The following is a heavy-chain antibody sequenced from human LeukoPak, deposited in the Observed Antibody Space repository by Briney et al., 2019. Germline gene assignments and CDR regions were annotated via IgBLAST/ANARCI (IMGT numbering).Heavy chain of an antibody. CDR1: GYTFTSYD. D-gene: IGHD4-11*01. CDR2: MNPNSGNT. J-gene: IGHJ5*02. V-gene: IGHV1-8*01. Sequence: ASVKVSCKASGYTFTSYDINWVRQATGQGLEWMGWMNPNSGNTGYAQKFQGRVTMTRNTSISTAYMELSSLRSEDTAVYYCARVATVTRGNNWFDPWGQGTLVTVSS. CDR3: ARVATVTRGNNWFDP.